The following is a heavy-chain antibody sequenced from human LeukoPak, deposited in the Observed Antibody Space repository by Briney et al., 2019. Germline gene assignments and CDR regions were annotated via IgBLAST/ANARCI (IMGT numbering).Heavy chain of an antibody. CDR1: GYTFTSYD. CDR3: ARGGDCSSTSCHDAFDI. V-gene: IGHV1-8*01. CDR2: MNPNSGNT. Sequence: ASVEVSCKASGYTFTSYDINWVRQATGQGLEWMGWMNPNSGNTGYAQKFQGRVTMTRNTSISTAYMELSSLRSEDTAVYYCARGGDCSSTSCHDAFDIWGQETMVTVSS. D-gene: IGHD2-2*01. J-gene: IGHJ3*02.